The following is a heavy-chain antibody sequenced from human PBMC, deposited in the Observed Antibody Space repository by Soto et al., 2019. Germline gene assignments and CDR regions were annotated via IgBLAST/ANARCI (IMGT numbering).Heavy chain of an antibody. J-gene: IGHJ6*03. Sequence: ASVKVSCKASGYTFTSYAMHWVRQAPGQRLEWMGWINPNSGNTGYAQKFQGRVTMTRNTSISTAYMELSSLRSEDTAVYYCARGTNYYYYYMDVWGKGTTVTVSS. V-gene: IGHV1-8*02. CDR1: GYTFTSYA. CDR3: ARGTNYYYYYMDV. CDR2: INPNSGNT.